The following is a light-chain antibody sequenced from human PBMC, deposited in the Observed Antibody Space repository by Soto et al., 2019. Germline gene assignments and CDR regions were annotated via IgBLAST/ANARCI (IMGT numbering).Light chain of an antibody. CDR2: GAS. J-gene: IGKJ1*01. Sequence: EIVLTQSPGTLSLSPGERATLSCRASQSVSSSYLAWYQQKPGQAPRLLIYGASSRATGIPDRFSGSGSGADFTLTISILEPEDFAVFYCQQYETSPWTFGQGTKVEIK. CDR1: QSVSSSY. V-gene: IGKV3-20*01. CDR3: QQYETSPWT.